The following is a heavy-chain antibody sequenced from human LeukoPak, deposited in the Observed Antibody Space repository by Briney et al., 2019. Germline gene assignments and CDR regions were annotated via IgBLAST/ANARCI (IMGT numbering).Heavy chain of an antibody. D-gene: IGHD3-22*01. CDR2: ISSSSTI. CDR3: ARRAVMSSGYEMDY. Sequence: GGSLRLSCAASGFTFSSYSMNWVRQAPGKGLEWVSYISSSSTIYYADSVKGRFTISRDDAKNSLYLQMNSLRAEDTAVYYCARRAVMSSGYEMDYWGQGTLVTVSS. J-gene: IGHJ4*02. V-gene: IGHV3-48*04. CDR1: GFTFSSYS.